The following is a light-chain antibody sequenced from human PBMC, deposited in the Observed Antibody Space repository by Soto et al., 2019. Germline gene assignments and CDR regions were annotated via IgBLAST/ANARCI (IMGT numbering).Light chain of an antibody. V-gene: IGKV3-15*01. CDR3: QQYNKWPRT. J-gene: IGKJ2*01. Sequence: EILLTQSPGTLSLPPGERATLSCRASQSISSDVAWYQQKPGQAPRLLIYGASTTATGIPARFSGSGSGAELTLTISSLQSEDFEVYNCQQYNKWPRTFGQGTKVDIK. CDR1: QSISSD. CDR2: GAS.